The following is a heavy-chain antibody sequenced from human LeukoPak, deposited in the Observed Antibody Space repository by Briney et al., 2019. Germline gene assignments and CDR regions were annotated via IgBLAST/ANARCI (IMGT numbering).Heavy chain of an antibody. CDR3: ARDLVTMVRGASDAFDI. Sequence: GGSLRLSCAASGITFSDYYMSWIRQAPGKGLEWVSYISSSGSTIYYADSVKGRFTISRDNAKNSLYLQMNSLRAEDTAVYYCARDLVTMVRGASDAFDIWGQGTMVTVSS. CDR1: GITFSDYY. D-gene: IGHD3-10*01. V-gene: IGHV3-11*01. CDR2: ISSSGSTI. J-gene: IGHJ3*02.